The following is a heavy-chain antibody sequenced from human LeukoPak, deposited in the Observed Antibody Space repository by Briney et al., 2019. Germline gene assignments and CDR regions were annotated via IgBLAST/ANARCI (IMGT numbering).Heavy chain of an antibody. CDR3: ATNVFTNYDILTGYSP. CDR2: FDPEDGET. J-gene: IGHJ5*02. V-gene: IGHV1-24*01. D-gene: IGHD3-9*01. Sequence: GASVKVSCKVSGYTLTELSVHWVRQAPGKGLEWMGGFDPEDGETIYAQKFQGRVTMTEDTSTDTAYMELSSLRSDDTAVYYCATNVFTNYDILTGYSPWGQGTLVTVSS. CDR1: GYTLTELS.